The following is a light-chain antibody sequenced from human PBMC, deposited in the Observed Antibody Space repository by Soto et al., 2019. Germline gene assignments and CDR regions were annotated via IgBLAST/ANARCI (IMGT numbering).Light chain of an antibody. Sequence: EVVLTQSPVTMSLSPGERATLSCRASQSFRGLLAWYQQKPGQAPRLLIYDAYNRATGIPPRFSGSGSGTEFTLTISSLQSEDFAVYHSPQYSYWPWRSGQGTKVDI. V-gene: IGKV3-11*01. CDR1: QSFRGL. J-gene: IGKJ1*01. CDR3: PQYSYWPWR. CDR2: DAY.